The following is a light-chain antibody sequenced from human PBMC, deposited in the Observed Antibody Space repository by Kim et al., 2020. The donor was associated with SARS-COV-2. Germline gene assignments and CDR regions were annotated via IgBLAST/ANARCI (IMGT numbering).Light chain of an antibody. CDR1: QSVSSN. CDR2: GAS. V-gene: IGKV3-15*01. J-gene: IGKJ2*01. CDR3: QQYNNWPYT. Sequence: SVSTGERATLSCRARQSVSSNLAWYQQKPGQAPRLLIYGASTRATGIPARFSGSGSGTEFTLTISSLQSEDFAVYYCQQYNNWPYTFGQGTKLEI.